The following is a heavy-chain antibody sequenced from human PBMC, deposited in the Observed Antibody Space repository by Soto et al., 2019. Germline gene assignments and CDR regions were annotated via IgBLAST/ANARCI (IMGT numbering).Heavy chain of an antibody. CDR3: ARAYGMATISYYYYGMDV. Sequence: VASVKVSCKASGGTFSSYAISWVRQAPGQGLERMGGIIPIFGTANYAQKFQGRVTITADESTSTAYMELSSLRSEDTAVYYCARAYGMATISYYYYGMDVWGQGTTVTVSS. D-gene: IGHD5-12*01. J-gene: IGHJ6*02. V-gene: IGHV1-69*13. CDR2: IIPIFGTA. CDR1: GGTFSSYA.